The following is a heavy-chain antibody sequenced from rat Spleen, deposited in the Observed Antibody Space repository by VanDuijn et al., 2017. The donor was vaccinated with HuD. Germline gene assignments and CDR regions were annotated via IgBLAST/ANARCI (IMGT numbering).Heavy chain of an antibody. Sequence: EVQLVESGGDLVQPGRSLKLSCTASGFTFSDYNMAWVRQAPEKGLEWVAVIIYDGSITYYRDSVKGRFTISRDNAKSTLHLQMDSLRSEDTATYYCATGTGRVAYWYFDFWGPGTMVTVSS. CDR3: ATGTGRVAYWYFDF. J-gene: IGHJ1*01. CDR1: GFTFSDYN. CDR2: IIYDGSIT. D-gene: IGHD1-11*01. V-gene: IGHV5-7*01.